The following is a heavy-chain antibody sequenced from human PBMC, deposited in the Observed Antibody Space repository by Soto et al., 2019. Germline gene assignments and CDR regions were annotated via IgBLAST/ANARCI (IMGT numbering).Heavy chain of an antibody. CDR2: IIPIFGTA. J-gene: IGHJ4*02. D-gene: IGHD4-4*01. V-gene: IGHV1-69*01. CDR3: SSCERGNQPYFDY. CDR1: GGTFSSYA. Sequence: QVQLVQSGAEVKKPGSSVKVSCKASGGTFSSYAISWVRQAPGQGLEWMGGIIPIFGTANYAQKFQGRVTITADESTSTAYMELSNLRSEETGVYYCSSCERGNQPYFDYWGQGTLVTVSS.